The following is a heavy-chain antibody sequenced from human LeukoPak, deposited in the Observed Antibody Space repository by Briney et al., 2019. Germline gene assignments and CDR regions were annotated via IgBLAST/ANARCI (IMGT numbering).Heavy chain of an antibody. CDR2: INPNSGGT. V-gene: IGHV1-2*02. Sequence: GASVKVSCKASGYTFTGYYMHWVRQAPGQGLEWMGWINPNSGGTNYAQKFQGRVTMTRDTSISTAYMELSRLKSDDTAVYYCARVLDSSGYYTSGFDYWGQGTLVTVSS. D-gene: IGHD3-22*01. CDR3: ARVLDSSGYYTSGFDY. CDR1: GYTFTGYY. J-gene: IGHJ4*02.